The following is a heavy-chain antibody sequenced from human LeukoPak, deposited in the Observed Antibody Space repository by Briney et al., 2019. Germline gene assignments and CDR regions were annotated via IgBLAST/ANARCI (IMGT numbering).Heavy chain of an antibody. V-gene: IGHV3-7*01. D-gene: IGHD6-13*01. Sequence: PGGSLRLSCAASGFTFSSYWMSWVRQAPGKGLEWVANIKQDGSEKYYVDSVKGRFTISRDNAKNSLYLQMNSLRAEDTAVYYCARAGYSSSWYPQVEYYFDYWGQGTLVTVSS. CDR1: GFTFSSYW. CDR3: ARAGYSSSWYPQVEYYFDY. CDR2: IKQDGSEK. J-gene: IGHJ4*02.